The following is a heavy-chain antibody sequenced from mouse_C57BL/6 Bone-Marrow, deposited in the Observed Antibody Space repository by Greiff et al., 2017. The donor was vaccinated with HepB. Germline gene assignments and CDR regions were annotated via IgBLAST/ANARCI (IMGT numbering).Heavy chain of an antibody. Sequence: QVQLKESGPGLVQPSQSLSITCTVSGFSLTSYGVHWVRQSPGKGLEWLGVIWRGGSTAYYAAFMSRLSITKDNSKSQVFLKMNSLQADDTAIYYCAKDGHYYGSLYYAMDYWGQGTSVTVSS. CDR3: AKDGHYYGSLYYAMDY. CDR1: GFSLTSYG. J-gene: IGHJ4*01. V-gene: IGHV2-5*01. D-gene: IGHD1-1*01. CDR2: IWRGGST.